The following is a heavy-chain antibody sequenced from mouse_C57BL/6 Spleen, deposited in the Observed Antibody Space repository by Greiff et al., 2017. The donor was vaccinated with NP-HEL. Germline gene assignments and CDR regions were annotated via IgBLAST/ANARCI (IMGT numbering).Heavy chain of an antibody. Sequence: QVQLQQPGAELVKPGASVKLSCKASGYTFTSYWMHWVKQRPGRGLEWIGRIDPNSGGTKYNEKFKSKATLTVDKPSSTAYMPRSSLTSEDSAVYYCAGDGYYAAWFAYWGQGTLVTVSA. CDR2: IDPNSGGT. CDR3: AGDGYYAAWFAY. CDR1: GYTFTSYW. J-gene: IGHJ3*01. V-gene: IGHV1-72*01. D-gene: IGHD2-3*01.